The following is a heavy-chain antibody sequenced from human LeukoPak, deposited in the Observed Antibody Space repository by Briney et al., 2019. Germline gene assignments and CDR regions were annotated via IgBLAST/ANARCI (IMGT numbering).Heavy chain of an antibody. J-gene: IGHJ3*02. V-gene: IGHV3-21*01. D-gene: IGHD5-24*01. CDR1: GFTFSSYS. Sequence: PGGSLRLSCAASGFTFSSYSMNWVRQAPGKGLEWVSSISSSSSYIYYADSVKGRFTISRDNAKNSLYLQMNSLRAEDTAVYYCARDDPQMYDAFDIWGQGTMVTVSS. CDR2: ISSSSSYI. CDR3: ARDDPQMYDAFDI.